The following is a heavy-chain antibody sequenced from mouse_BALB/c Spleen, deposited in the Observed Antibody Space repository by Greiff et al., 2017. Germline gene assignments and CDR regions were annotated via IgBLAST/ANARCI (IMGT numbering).Heavy chain of an antibody. D-gene: IGHD2-1*01. Sequence: VQLQQPGAELVKPGASVKLSCKASGYTFTSYWMHWVKQRPGQGLEWIGEIDPSDSYTNYNQKFKGKATLTVDKSSSTAYMQLSSLTSEDSAVYYCARWGNYGYWGQGTTLTVSS. V-gene: IGHV1-69*02. J-gene: IGHJ2*01. CDR2: IDPSDSYT. CDR1: GYTFTSYW. CDR3: ARWGNYGY.